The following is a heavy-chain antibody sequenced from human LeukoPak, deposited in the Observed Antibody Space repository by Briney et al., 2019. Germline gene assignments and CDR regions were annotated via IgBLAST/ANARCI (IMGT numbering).Heavy chain of an antibody. CDR2: INPNSGGT. V-gene: IGHV1-2*02. D-gene: IGHD3-10*01. CDR1: GYTFTGYY. Sequence: AASVKVSCKASGYTFTGYYMHWVRQAPGQGLEWMGWINPNSGGTNYAQKFQGRVTMTRDTSISTAYMELSRLRSDDTAVYYCARGLYYYGSGSFLSLGPDAFDIWGQGTMVTVSS. CDR3: ARGLYYYGSGSFLSLGPDAFDI. J-gene: IGHJ3*02.